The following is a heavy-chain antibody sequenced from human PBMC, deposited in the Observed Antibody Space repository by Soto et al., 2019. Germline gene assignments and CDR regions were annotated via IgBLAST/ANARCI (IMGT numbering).Heavy chain of an antibody. J-gene: IGHJ4*02. CDR1: GFTFSSYG. V-gene: IGHV3-33*01. D-gene: IGHD2-8*01. CDR2: IWYDGSNK. CDR3: AREMGDY. Sequence: QVQLVESGGGVVQPGRSLRLSCAASGFTFSSYGMHWVRQAPGKGLEWVAVIWYDGSNKYYADSVKGRFTISRDNSKNTLYMQMSSLRAEDTAVYYCAREMGDYWGQGTLVTVSS.